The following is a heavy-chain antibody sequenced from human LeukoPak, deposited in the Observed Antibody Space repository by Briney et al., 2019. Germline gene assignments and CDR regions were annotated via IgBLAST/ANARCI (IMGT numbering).Heavy chain of an antibody. V-gene: IGHV4-59*11. CDR3: ARGGPDLAMATTIDY. CDR2: MHHSGST. J-gene: IGHJ4*02. D-gene: IGHD5-24*01. Sequence: SETLSLTCTVSGGSISAHYWSWIRQPPGKGLEWIGYMHHSGSTNYNPSLKGRVTISPDTSKNHFSLKLSSVTAADTAVYYCARGGPDLAMATTIDYWGQGTLVTVSS. CDR1: GGSISAHY.